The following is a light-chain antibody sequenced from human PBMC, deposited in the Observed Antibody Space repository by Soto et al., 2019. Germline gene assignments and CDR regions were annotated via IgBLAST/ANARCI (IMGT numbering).Light chain of an antibody. J-gene: IGKJ1*01. CDR1: QRVDSY. CDR3: QQTYTSVAT. Sequence: DIQVTQSPSSLSASVGDSVTLSCQTSQRVDSYIHWYQHQSGKPPKLLIYAASTLQDGVPSRFSGGGSGTDFSLIITGLQPGDSATYYCQQTYTSVATFGQGTQV. CDR2: AAS. V-gene: IGKV1-39*01.